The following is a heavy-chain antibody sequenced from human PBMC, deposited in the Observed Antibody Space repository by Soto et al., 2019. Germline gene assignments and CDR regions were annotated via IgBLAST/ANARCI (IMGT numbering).Heavy chain of an antibody. Sequence: PGGSLRLSCAASGFTFSSYSMNWVRQAPGKGLEWVSSISSSSSYIYYADSVKGRFTISRDNAKNSLYLQMNSLRAEDTAVYYCARAGDYYDSSGPYAFDIWGQGTMVTVSS. CDR1: GFTFSSYS. V-gene: IGHV3-21*01. CDR2: ISSSSSYI. D-gene: IGHD3-22*01. J-gene: IGHJ3*02. CDR3: ARAGDYYDSSGPYAFDI.